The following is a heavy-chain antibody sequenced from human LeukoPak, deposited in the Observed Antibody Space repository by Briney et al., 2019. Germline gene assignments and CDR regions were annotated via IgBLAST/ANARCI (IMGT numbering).Heavy chain of an antibody. V-gene: IGHV4-59*08. CDR2: ISDIGSI. CDR1: GGSISSYY. D-gene: IGHD4-11*01. CDR3: ARLDYSYGGQWAFDI. J-gene: IGHJ3*02. Sequence: SETLSLTCTVSGGSISSYYWSWIRQTPGKGLEWIAYISDIGSINYNPSLKSRVTISLDTSKNQFSLKLSSVTAADTAVYYCARLDYSYGGQWAFDIWDQGTMVTVSS.